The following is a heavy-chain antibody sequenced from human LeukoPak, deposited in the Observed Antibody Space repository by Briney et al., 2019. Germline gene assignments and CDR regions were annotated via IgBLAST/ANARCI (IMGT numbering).Heavy chain of an antibody. CDR3: ARGLSGAPDY. V-gene: IGHV3-64*02. D-gene: IGHD3-10*01. J-gene: IGHJ1*01. Sequence: GSLRLSCVGSGFTFSNHALHWVRQSPGKRLEYVSAISNNGRSTHYTDSVKGRFTVSRDNSKETVYLQLGSLRPEDTALYYCARGLSGAPDYWGRGTLVTVSS. CDR2: ISNNGRST. CDR1: GFTFSNHA.